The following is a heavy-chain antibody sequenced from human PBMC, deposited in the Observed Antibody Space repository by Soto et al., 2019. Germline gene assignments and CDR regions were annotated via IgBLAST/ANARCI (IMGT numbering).Heavy chain of an antibody. CDR2: ISAYNDNT. CDR3: ARDLLAIYDSSGYNAAFDI. Sequence: ASVKVSCKASGYTFTSYGISWVRQAPGQGLEWMGWISAYNDNTNYAQKLQGRVTMTTDTSTSTAYMELRSLRSDDTAVYYCARDLLAIYDSSGYNAAFDIWGQGTMVTVSS. D-gene: IGHD3-22*01. V-gene: IGHV1-18*01. CDR1: GYTFTSYG. J-gene: IGHJ3*02.